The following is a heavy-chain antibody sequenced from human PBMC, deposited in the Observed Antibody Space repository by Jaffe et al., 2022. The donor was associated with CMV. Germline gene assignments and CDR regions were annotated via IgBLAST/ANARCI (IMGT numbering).Heavy chain of an antibody. CDR2: INPNSGGT. V-gene: IGHV1-2*02. Sequence: QVQLVQSGAEVKKPGASVKVSCKASGYTFTGYYMHWVRQAPGQGLEWMGWINPNSGGTNYAQKFQGRVTMTRDTSISTAYMELSRLRSDDTAVYYCARVPTIFGVVYGMDVWGQGTTVTVSS. CDR1: GYTFTGYY. CDR3: ARVPTIFGVVYGMDV. D-gene: IGHD3-3*01. J-gene: IGHJ6*02.